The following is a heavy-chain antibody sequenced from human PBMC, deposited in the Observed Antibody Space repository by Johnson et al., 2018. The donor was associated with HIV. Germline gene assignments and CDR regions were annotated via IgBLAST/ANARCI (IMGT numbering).Heavy chain of an antibody. CDR3: AKANYYVYAFDI. CDR2: ISSSGSTI. V-gene: IGHV3-11*04. J-gene: IGHJ3*02. CDR1: GFTFSDYY. Sequence: HVQLVESGGGVVQPGRSLRLSCIASGFTFSDYYMSWIRQAPGKGLEWVSYISSSGSTIYYADSVKGRFTISRDNAKNSLYLQMNSLRAEDTAVYYCAKANYYVYAFDIWGQGTMVTVSS. D-gene: IGHD3-22*01.